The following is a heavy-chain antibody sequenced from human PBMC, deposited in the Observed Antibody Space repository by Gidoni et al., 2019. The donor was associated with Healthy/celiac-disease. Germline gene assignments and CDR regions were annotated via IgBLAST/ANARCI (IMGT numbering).Heavy chain of an antibody. CDR3: ARVGYYYDSSGYYYGMDV. V-gene: IGHV1-8*01. CDR1: GYTFTSFD. Sequence: VQLVQSGAEVKKPWASVKVSFKASGYTFTSFDINWVRKDTGQGLEWMGWMNPKSGNKGYAQKFQGRVTMTRNNSISTAYMELRSLRSEDTAVDYCARVGYYYDSSGYYYGMDVWGQGTTVTVSS. J-gene: IGHJ6*02. D-gene: IGHD3-22*01. CDR2: MNPKSGNK.